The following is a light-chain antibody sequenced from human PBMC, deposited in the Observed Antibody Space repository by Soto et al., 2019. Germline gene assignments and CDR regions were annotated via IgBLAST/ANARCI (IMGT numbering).Light chain of an antibody. CDR3: QQYGSSIT. V-gene: IGKV3-20*01. J-gene: IGKJ5*01. CDR2: GAS. CDR1: QSVSSSY. Sequence: SPGTLSLSPGERATLSCRASQSVSSSYLAWYQQKPGQAPRLLIYGASSRATGIPDRFSGSGSGTDFTLTISRLEPEDFAVYYCQQYGSSITLGQGTRLEIK.